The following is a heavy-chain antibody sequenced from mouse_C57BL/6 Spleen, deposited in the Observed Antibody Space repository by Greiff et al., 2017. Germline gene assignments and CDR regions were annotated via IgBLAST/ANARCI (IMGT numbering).Heavy chain of an antibody. V-gene: IGHV3-6*01. CDR2: ISYDGSN. Sequence: EVQLQQSGPGLVKPSQSLSLTCSVTGYSITSGYYWNWIRQFPGNKLEWMGYISYDGSNNYNPSLKNRISITRDTSKNQFFLKLNSVTTEDTATYYCAGGTVVARYFDGWGTGTTVTVSS. D-gene: IGHD1-1*01. J-gene: IGHJ1*03. CDR1: GYSITSGYY. CDR3: AGGTVVARYFDG.